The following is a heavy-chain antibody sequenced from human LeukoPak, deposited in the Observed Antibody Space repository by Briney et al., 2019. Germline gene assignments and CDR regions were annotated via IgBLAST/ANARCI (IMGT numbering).Heavy chain of an antibody. D-gene: IGHD3-3*01. J-gene: IGHJ4*02. Sequence: SGPRLVKPTQTLTLTCTFSGFSLSTSGVGVGWIRQPPGKALEWLALIYWDDDKRYSPSLKSRLTITKDTSKNQVVLTMTNMDPVDTATYYCAHMSYYDFWSGYFDYWGQGTLVTVSS. CDR3: AHMSYYDFWSGYFDY. CDR1: GFSLSTSGVG. V-gene: IGHV2-5*02. CDR2: IYWDDDK.